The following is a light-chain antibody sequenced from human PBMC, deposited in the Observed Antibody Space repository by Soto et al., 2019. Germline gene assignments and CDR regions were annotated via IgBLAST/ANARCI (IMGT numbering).Light chain of an antibody. J-gene: IGLJ1*01. Sequence: QSVLTQPASVSGSPGQSLTISCAGTSSDVGGYNYVSWYQQQSGKAPKLMTHEVSNRPSGVSNRFSCSKSGNTASLTISGLQAEDEADYYCSSYTSSRAYVFGIGTKVTVL. CDR2: EVS. CDR3: SSYTSSRAYV. CDR1: SSDVGGYNY. V-gene: IGLV2-14*01.